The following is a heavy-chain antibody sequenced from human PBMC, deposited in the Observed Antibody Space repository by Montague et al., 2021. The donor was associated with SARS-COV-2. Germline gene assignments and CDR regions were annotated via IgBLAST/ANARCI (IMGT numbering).Heavy chain of an antibody. Sequence: SETLSLTCAVHGGSFSTYSWNWIRQPPGKGLEWIGEIHHGGSTNYNPSLKSRVTISADTSKNQFSLKLTSVAAADTAVYYCARLGDGVVPSPILGVGPYYSYYYMGVGGKGPTVTVSS. D-gene: IGHD3-10*01. CDR2: IHHGGST. CDR1: GGSFSTYS. V-gene: IGHV4-34*01. CDR3: ARLGDGVVPSPILGVGPYYSYYYMGV. J-gene: IGHJ6*03.